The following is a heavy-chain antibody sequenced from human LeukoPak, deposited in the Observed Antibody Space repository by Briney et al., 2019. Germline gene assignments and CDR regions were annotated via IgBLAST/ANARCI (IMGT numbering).Heavy chain of an antibody. V-gene: IGHV1-69*04. CDR2: IIPILGIA. D-gene: IGHD4-17*01. J-gene: IGHJ4*02. CDR3: ARVDYGDYATTDY. CDR1: GGTFSSYA. Sequence: ASVKVSCKASGGTFSSYAISWVRQAPGQGLEWMGRIIPILGIANYAQEFQGRVTITADKSTSTAYMELSSLRSEDTAVYYCARVDYGDYATTDYWGQGTLVTVSS.